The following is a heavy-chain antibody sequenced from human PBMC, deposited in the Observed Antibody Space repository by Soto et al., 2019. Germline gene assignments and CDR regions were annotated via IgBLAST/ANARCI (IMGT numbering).Heavy chain of an antibody. D-gene: IGHD6-13*01. V-gene: IGHV3-74*01. Sequence: GSLLLSCSASGFTFRTYWMHWVRQAPGKGLVWVSRINSAGSSTSYADSVKGRFTISRDIAKNTLYLQMNSLRAEDTALYYCAREGAAAGTLFDYWGQGTLVTVYS. J-gene: IGHJ4*02. CDR1: GFTFRTYW. CDR2: INSAGSST. CDR3: AREGAAAGTLFDY.